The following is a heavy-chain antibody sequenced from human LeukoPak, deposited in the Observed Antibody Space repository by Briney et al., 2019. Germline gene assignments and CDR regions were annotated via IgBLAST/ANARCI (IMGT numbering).Heavy chain of an antibody. J-gene: IGHJ4*02. Sequence: PSETLSLTCTVSGDSISSSSYYWAWIRQPPGKGLEHIGNIYDSGSTYYNPSLKSRVTISVDTSKNQFSLKLSSVTAADTAVYYCARTYSGRSYYFDCWGQGTLVTVSS. CDR1: GDSISSSSYY. D-gene: IGHD1-26*01. CDR2: IYDSGST. CDR3: ARTYSGRSYYFDC. V-gene: IGHV4-39*07.